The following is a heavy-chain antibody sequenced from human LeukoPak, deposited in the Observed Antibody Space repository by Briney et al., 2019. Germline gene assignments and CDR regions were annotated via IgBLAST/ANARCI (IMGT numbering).Heavy chain of an antibody. V-gene: IGHV3-64*01. CDR1: GFTFSSYA. Sequence: GGSLRLSCAASGFTFSSYAMHWVRQAPGKGLEYVSAISSNGGSTYYANSVKGRFTISRDNSKNTLYLQMGSLRAEDMAVYYCARDLGAFDIWGQGTMVTVSS. D-gene: IGHD3-10*01. CDR3: ARDLGAFDI. CDR2: ISSNGGST. J-gene: IGHJ3*02.